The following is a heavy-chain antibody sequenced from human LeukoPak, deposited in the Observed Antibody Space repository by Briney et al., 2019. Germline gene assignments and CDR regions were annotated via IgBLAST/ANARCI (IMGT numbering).Heavy chain of an antibody. CDR1: GYTFTSYY. CDR3: ARDNSVGDNAWWFDP. V-gene: IGHV1-46*04. D-gene: IGHD1-26*01. Sequence: ASVNVSCKACGYTFTSYYTHSVRQAPGQGLEGMGLINPSWGSTGYAKKVKGRVNMRRDTDTSTDYMELSSLRCEDTAIYYCARDNSVGDNAWWFDPWGQGTLVTVSS. J-gene: IGHJ5*02. CDR2: INPSWGST.